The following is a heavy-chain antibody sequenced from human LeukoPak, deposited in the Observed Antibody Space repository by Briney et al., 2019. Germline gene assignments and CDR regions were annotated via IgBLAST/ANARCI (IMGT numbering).Heavy chain of an antibody. Sequence: GESLKISCKGSGYSFTSYWISWVRQMPGKGLEWMGRIDPSDSYTNYSPSFQGHVTISADKSISTAYLQWSSLKASDTAMYYCARQYSSSSAYYYNGMDVWGQGTTDTVSS. CDR3: ARQYSSSSAYYYNGMDV. J-gene: IGHJ6*02. D-gene: IGHD6-6*01. CDR1: GYSFTSYW. V-gene: IGHV5-10-1*01. CDR2: IDPSDSYT.